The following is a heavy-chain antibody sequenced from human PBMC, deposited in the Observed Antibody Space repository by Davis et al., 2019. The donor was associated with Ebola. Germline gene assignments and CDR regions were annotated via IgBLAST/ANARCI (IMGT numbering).Heavy chain of an antibody. D-gene: IGHD3-3*01. J-gene: IGHJ4*02. CDR3: AKDDYDFWSVPRWYFDY. CDR2: ISYDGSNK. V-gene: IGHV3-30-3*01. CDR1: GFTFSSYA. Sequence: GESLKISCAASGFTFSSYAMHWVRQAPGKGLEWVAVISYDGSNKYYADSVKGRFTISRDNSKNTLYLQMNSLRAEDTAVYYCAKDDYDFWSVPRWYFDYWGQGTLVTVSS.